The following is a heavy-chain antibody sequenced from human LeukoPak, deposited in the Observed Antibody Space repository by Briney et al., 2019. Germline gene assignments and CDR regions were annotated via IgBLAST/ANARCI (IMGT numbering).Heavy chain of an antibody. CDR1: GGSFSGYY. D-gene: IGHD6-13*01. Sequence: SETLSLTCAVYGGSFSGYYWSWIRQSPGKGLEWIGEINLSGSTKHNPSLKSRVTISVDTSKNQFSLKLSSVTAADTAVYYCARVRSGYSSSWYPITWGQGTLVTVSS. V-gene: IGHV4-34*01. CDR3: ARVRSGYSSSWYPIT. CDR2: INLSGST. J-gene: IGHJ5*02.